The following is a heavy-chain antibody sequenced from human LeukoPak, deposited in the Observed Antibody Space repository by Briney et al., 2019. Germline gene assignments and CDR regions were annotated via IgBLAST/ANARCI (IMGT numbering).Heavy chain of an antibody. V-gene: IGHV4-59*08. D-gene: IGHD5-24*01. CDR2: IYNSATT. CDR1: GGSISGNY. CDR3: ARLGRLDGYTFDY. J-gene: IGHJ4*02. Sequence: PSETLSLTCTVSGGSISGNYWSWIRQTPAKGREWIADIYNSATTNSNPSLKRRVSISLDTSKKQFSLKLNSFTSSDTAVYYCARLGRLDGYTFDYWGQGTLVTVSS.